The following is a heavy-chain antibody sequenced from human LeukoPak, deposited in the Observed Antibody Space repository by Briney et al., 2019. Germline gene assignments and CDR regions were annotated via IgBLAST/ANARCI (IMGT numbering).Heavy chain of an antibody. V-gene: IGHV3-21*01. J-gene: IGHJ1*01. D-gene: IGHD3-10*01. CDR1: GFTFSSHG. Sequence: GGSLRLSCVSSGFTFSSHGMNWVRQAPGKGLEWVSSITSTSTYIYYGDSVKGRFTTSRDNAKNSLFLQMHSLRAEDTAVYYCARVDYNGLYSEYFDHWGQGTLVTVSS. CDR2: ITSTSTYI. CDR3: ARVDYNGLYSEYFDH.